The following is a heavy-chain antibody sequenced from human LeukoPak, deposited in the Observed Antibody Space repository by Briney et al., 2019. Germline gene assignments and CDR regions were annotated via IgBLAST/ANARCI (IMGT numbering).Heavy chain of an antibody. CDR1: GFTFSSYS. V-gene: IGHV3-21*01. CDR3: ASESHYDILTGYWEPIDY. Sequence: GGSLRLSCAPSGFTFSSYSMNWVRQAPGKGLEWVSSISSSSSYIYYADSVKGRFTISRDNAKNSLYLQMNSLRAEDTAVYYCASESHYDILTGYWEPIDYWGQGTLVTVSS. J-gene: IGHJ4*02. CDR2: ISSSSSYI. D-gene: IGHD3-9*01.